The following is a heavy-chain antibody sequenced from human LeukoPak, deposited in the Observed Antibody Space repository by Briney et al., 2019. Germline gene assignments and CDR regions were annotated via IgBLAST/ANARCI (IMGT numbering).Heavy chain of an antibody. J-gene: IGHJ5*02. V-gene: IGHV4-59*01. CDR2: IYNSGST. D-gene: IGHD2-15*01. CDR3: ARGFGGSGSNWFDP. Sequence: SETLSLTCTVSSDSISGYYWSWIRQPPGKGLEWIGYIYNSGSTKYNPSLKSRVTTSLDTSKNQFSLKLSSVTAADTAVYYCARGFGGSGSNWFDPWGQGTLVTVSS. CDR1: SDSISGYY.